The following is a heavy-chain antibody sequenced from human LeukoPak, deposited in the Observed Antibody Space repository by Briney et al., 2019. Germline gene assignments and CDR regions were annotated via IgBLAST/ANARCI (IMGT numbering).Heavy chain of an antibody. CDR3: AREHCSSTISYIGY. J-gene: IGHJ4*02. CDR2: ISSSGSTI. V-gene: IGHV3-11*01. D-gene: IGHD2-2*02. Sequence: GGSLRLSCAASGFTFSGYYINWIRQAPGKRLEWVSYISSSGSTIYYADSVEGRFTISRDNAKNSLYLQMNSLRAEDTAVYYCAREHCSSTISYIGYWGQGTLVTVSS. CDR1: GFTFSGYY.